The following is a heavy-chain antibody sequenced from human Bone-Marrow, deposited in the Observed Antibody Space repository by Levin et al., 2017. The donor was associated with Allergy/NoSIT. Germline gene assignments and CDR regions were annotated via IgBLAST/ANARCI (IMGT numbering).Heavy chain of an antibody. V-gene: IGHV4-39*07. CDR2: IYYSGST. D-gene: IGHD6-13*01. CDR3: ARDRFRPGAAGTQPFDY. J-gene: IGHJ4*02. CDR1: GGSISSSSYY. Sequence: TLSLTCTVSGGSISSSSYYWGWIRQPPGKGLEWIGSIYYSGSTYYNPSLKSRVTISVDTSKNQFSLKLSSVTAADTAVYYCARDRFRPGAAGTQPFDYWGQGTLVTVSS.